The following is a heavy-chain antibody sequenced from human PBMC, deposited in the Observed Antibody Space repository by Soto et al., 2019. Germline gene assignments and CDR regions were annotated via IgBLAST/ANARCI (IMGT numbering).Heavy chain of an antibody. J-gene: IGHJ6*02. V-gene: IGHV3-21*01. CDR2: ISSSSSYI. D-gene: IGHD2-2*01. CDR3: ARDPAYCSSTSCPYYYYGMDV. CDR1: GFTFSSYS. Sequence: GGSLRLSCAASGFTFSSYSMNWVRQAPGKGLEWVSSISSSSSYIYYADSVKGRFTISRDNAKNSLYLQMNSLRAKDTAVYYCARDPAYCSSTSCPYYYYGMDVWGQGTTVTVSS.